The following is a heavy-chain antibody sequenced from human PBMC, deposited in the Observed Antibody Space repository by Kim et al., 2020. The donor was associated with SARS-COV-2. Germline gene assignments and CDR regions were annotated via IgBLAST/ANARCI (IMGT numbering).Heavy chain of an antibody. J-gene: IGHJ5*02. Sequence: ASVKVSCKVSGYTLTELSMHWVRQAPGKGLEWMGGFDPEDGETIYAQKFQGRVTMTEDTSTDTAYMELSSLRSEDTAVYYCATTIFTNNWFDPWGQGTLVTVSS. CDR3: ATTIFTNNWFDP. V-gene: IGHV1-24*01. CDR2: FDPEDGET. D-gene: IGHD3-9*01. CDR1: GYTLTELS.